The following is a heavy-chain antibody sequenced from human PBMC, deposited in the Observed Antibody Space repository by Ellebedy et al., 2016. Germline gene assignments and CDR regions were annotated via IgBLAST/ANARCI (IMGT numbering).Heavy chain of an antibody. J-gene: IGHJ4*02. Sequence: GGSLRLSCAASGFTFSNAWMNWVRQAPGKGLEWGGRIKSKTDGGAADYAAPVKGRFTISRDDSKTTLYLQMNSLKTEDTAVYFCTTVYRYNYDSVWGQGTLVTVSS. V-gene: IGHV3-15*01. CDR3: TTVYRYNYDSV. CDR2: IKSKTDGGAA. D-gene: IGHD5-18*01. CDR1: GFTFSNAW.